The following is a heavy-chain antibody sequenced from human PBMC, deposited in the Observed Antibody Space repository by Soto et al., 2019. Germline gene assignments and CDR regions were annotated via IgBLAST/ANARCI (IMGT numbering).Heavy chain of an antibody. CDR2: ISYDGSLQ. D-gene: IGHD5-18*01. CDR1: GFAFSSYG. V-gene: IGHV3-30*03. J-gene: IGHJ4*02. CDR3: VSERRYGHASVPYS. Sequence: QAQLVESGGGVVQPGRSLRLSCAASGFAFSSYGMHWVRQAPGTGLEWVAVISYDGSLQHYADSVKGRFTISRDNAKNMVLLQMSSVRAEDTAVYYCVSERRYGHASVPYSWGQGTLVSVSS.